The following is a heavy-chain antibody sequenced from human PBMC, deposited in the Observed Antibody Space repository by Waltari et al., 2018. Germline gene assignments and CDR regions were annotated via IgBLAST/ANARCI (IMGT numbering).Heavy chain of an antibody. CDR2: MNPNSGNT. V-gene: IGHV1-8*01. CDR1: GYPFTSYD. J-gene: IGHJ4*02. CDR3: ARGQGDYGSGSYSSAVDY. D-gene: IGHD3-10*01. Sequence: QVQLVQSGAEVKKPGASVKVSCKASGYPFTSYDLTWIRPATGQGLEWMGWMNPNSGNTGYAQKFQGRVTMNRNTSISTAYMELSSLRSEDTAVYYCARGQGDYGSGSYSSAVDYWGQGTLVTVSS.